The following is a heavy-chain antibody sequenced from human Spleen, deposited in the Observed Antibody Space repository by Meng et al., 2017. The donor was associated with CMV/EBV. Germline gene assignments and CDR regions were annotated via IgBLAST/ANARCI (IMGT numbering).Heavy chain of an antibody. CDR1: GFTFSSYA. V-gene: IGHV3-23*03. CDR2: IYSGGSST. J-gene: IGHJ4*02. CDR3: AKVRRGSYNPYYFDY. D-gene: IGHD1-26*01. Sequence: GGSLRLSCAASGFTFSSYAMSWVRQAPGKGLEWVSVIYSGGSSTYYADSVKGRFTISRDNSKNTLYLQMNSLRAEDTAVYYCAKVRRGSYNPYYFDYWGQGTLVTVSS.